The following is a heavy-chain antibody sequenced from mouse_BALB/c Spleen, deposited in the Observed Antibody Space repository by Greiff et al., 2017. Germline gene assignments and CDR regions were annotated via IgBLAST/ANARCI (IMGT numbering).Heavy chain of an antibody. D-gene: IGHD1-1*01. V-gene: IGHV3-2*02. CDR3: ARPPDYGSRDWYFDV. CDR2: ISYSGST. J-gene: IGHJ1*01. Sequence: EVQLQESGPGLVKPSQSLSLTCTVTGYSVTSDYAWNWIRQFPGNKLEWMGYISYSGSTSYNPSLKSRISITRDTSKNQFFLQLNSVTTEDTATYYCARPPDYGSRDWYFDVWGAGTTVTVSS. CDR1: GYSVTSDYA.